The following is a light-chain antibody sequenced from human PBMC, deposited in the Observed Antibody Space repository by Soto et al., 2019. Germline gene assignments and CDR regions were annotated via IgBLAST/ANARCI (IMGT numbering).Light chain of an antibody. CDR3: QQYDSFPVT. V-gene: IGKV1-5*01. J-gene: IGKJ1*01. CDR2: EVY. CDR1: QRISGW. Sequence: DIHMTQSPSTLYASVGDTVTITCMASQRISGWLAWHQQTPGKAPKLRSDEVYALKRGVPPRFSGSGSGTEFTLTSSSLQPEEFATYYCQQYDSFPVTFGQGTKVDIK.